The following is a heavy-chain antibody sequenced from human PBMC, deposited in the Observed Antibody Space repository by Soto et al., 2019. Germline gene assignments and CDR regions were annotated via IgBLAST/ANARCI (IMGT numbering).Heavy chain of an antibody. Sequence: PGGSLRLSCAASRFTFSSYSMNWVRQAPGKGLEWVSSISSSSSYIYNADSVKGRFTISRDNAKNSLYLQMNSLRAEDTAVYYCASETDYFDSSGYSTDVFTIWRQGT. CDR3: ASETDYFDSSGYSTDVFTI. J-gene: IGHJ3*02. V-gene: IGHV3-21*01. D-gene: IGHD3-22*01. CDR1: RFTFSSYS. CDR2: ISSSSSYI.